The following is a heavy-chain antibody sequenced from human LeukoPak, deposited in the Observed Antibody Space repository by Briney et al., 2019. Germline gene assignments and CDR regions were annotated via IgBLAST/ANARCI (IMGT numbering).Heavy chain of an antibody. Sequence: GASVKVSCKASGYTFTSYAMHWVRQAPGQRLEWMGWIYAGNGNTKYSQKFQGRVTITRDTSASTAYMELSSLGSEDTAVYYCARDAGYYGPGRYWFGYWGQGTLVTVSS. V-gene: IGHV1-3*01. J-gene: IGHJ4*02. CDR2: IYAGNGNT. CDR1: GYTFTSYA. D-gene: IGHD3-10*01. CDR3: ARDAGYYGPGRYWFGY.